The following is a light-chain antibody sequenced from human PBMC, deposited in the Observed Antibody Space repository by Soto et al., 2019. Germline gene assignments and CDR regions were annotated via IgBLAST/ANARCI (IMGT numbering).Light chain of an antibody. V-gene: IGLV1-44*01. Sequence: WSAGQRGTISSSGSSSNIGTNTVNWYQHLPRTAPKLLIFSYNQRPSGVPDRFSGSKSGASASLAISGLQPEDEADYYCAAWDDSLNGYVFGTGTKVTVL. J-gene: IGLJ1*01. CDR3: AAWDDSLNGYV. CDR2: SYN. CDR1: SSNIGTNT.